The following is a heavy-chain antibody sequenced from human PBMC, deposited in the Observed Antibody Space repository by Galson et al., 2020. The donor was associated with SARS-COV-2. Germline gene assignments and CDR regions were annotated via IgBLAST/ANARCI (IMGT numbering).Heavy chain of an antibody. V-gene: IGHV3-43D*04. D-gene: IGHD6-19*01. CDR3: AKVGDSPAATGWYGAFDH. CDR1: GFTFDDYA. Sequence: GESLKISCVASGFTFDDYAMHWVRQVPGKGLEWVSLISWDGGRTFYADSVRGRFTISRDNSRNSLYPRMNSLRPEDTAMYYCAKVGDSPAATGWYGAFDHWGQGTLVTVSS. J-gene: IGHJ4*02. CDR2: ISWDGGRT.